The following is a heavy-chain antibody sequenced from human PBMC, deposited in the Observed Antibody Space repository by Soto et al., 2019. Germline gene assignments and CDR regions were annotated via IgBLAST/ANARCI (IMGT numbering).Heavy chain of an antibody. CDR2: IYDSGST. Sequence: SETLSLTCTVSGGSISSSYWSWIRQPPGKGLEWIGYIYDSGSTYYSSSLKSRVTMSVDTSKNQFSLKLNSVTAEDTAIYYCGKVAAYSGSPWYFDYWGQGTLVTVSS. V-gene: IGHV4-59*12. J-gene: IGHJ4*02. D-gene: IGHD1-26*01. CDR1: GGSISSSY. CDR3: GKVAAYSGSPWYFDY.